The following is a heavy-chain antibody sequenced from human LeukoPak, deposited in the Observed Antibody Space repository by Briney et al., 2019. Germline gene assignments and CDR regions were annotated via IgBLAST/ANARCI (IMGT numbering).Heavy chain of an antibody. CDR1: GGTLSNYA. J-gene: IGHJ4*02. Sequence: SVKVSCKASGGTLSNYALSWVRQAPGQGLEWMGGIIPMFGTTKYAQEFQGRVTITTDESTRTAYMELSSLRSEDTAVFYCATTSMYGDYVAFAFAHWGQGTLVTVSS. CDR3: ATTSMYGDYVAFAFAH. D-gene: IGHD4-17*01. V-gene: IGHV1-69*05. CDR2: IIPMFGTT.